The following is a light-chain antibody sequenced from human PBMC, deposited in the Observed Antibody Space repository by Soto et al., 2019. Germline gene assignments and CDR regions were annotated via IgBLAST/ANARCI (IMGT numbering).Light chain of an antibody. CDR1: HIVSTSY. J-gene: IGKJ4*01. CDR3: QQYGTSLIT. V-gene: IGKV3-20*01. CDR2: GAS. Sequence: EIVLTQSPATLSLSPGDGATLSCSAIHIVSTSYFAWYQQKPGQAPRLLIYGASNRATDIPDMLSGSGSGTDITLSFSRLETEEFAVYYCQQYGTSLITFGGGTKVEIK.